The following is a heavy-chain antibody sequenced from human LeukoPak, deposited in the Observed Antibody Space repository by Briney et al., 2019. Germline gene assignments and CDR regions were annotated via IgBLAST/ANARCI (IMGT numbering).Heavy chain of an antibody. Sequence: GGSLRLSCAASGFTFSSYAMSWVRQAPGKGLEWVSAISGSGGSTYHAESVKGRFTISRDNSKNTLYLEMNSLRVEDTAVYYCAKGAANWQLWSYFDYWGQGTLVTVSS. CDR3: AKGAANWQLWSYFDY. CDR2: ISGSGGST. J-gene: IGHJ4*02. CDR1: GFTFSSYA. D-gene: IGHD5-18*01. V-gene: IGHV3-23*01.